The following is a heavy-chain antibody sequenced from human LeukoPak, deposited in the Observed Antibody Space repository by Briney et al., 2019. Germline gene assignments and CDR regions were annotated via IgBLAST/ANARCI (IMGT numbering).Heavy chain of an antibody. CDR3: ARDGSLYSSGWLGGDY. D-gene: IGHD6-19*01. Sequence: PGGSLRLSCAASGFTFSSYAMHWVRQAPGKGLEWVAVISYDGSNKYYADSVKGRFTISRGNSKNTLYLQMNSLRAEDTAVYYCARDGSLYSSGWLGGDYWGQGTLVAVSS. CDR1: GFTFSSYA. CDR2: ISYDGSNK. V-gene: IGHV3-30*04. J-gene: IGHJ4*02.